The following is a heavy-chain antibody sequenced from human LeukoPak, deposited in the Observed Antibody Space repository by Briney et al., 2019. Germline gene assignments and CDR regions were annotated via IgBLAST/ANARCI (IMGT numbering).Heavy chain of an antibody. V-gene: IGHV3-48*03. D-gene: IGHD6-19*01. J-gene: IGHJ3*02. CDR2: ISSSGSTI. CDR3: GKDPSRAMAMAFDI. Sequence: PGGSLRLSCAASGFTFSSYEMNWVRQAPGKGLEWVSYISSSGSTIYYANSVKGRFTISRDNNKSSLYLQMNSLITEDTALYYCGKDPSRAMAMAFDIWGQGTMVTVSS. CDR1: GFTFSSYE.